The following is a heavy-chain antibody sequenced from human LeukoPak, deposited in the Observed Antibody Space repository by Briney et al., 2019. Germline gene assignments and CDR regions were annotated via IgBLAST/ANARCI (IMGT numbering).Heavy chain of an antibody. D-gene: IGHD6-19*01. Sequence: PGGSLRLSCAASGFTFSNYAMNWVRQAPGKGLEWVSAITGNGGSTYYADSVKGRFTISRDNSKNTLYLQMNSLRAEDTAVYYCAKDAGGWFSYDAFDIWGQGTMVTVSS. CDR2: ITGNGGST. CDR3: AKDAGGWFSYDAFDI. V-gene: IGHV3-23*01. J-gene: IGHJ3*02. CDR1: GFTFSNYA.